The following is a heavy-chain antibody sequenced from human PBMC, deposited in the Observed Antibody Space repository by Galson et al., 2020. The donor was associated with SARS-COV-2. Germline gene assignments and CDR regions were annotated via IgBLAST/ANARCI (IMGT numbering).Heavy chain of an antibody. CDR2: IKPDGRDK. V-gene: IGHV3-7*04. CDR1: GFTFRNYW. D-gene: IGHD7-27*01. J-gene: IGHJ4*02. Sequence: GESLKISCVGSGFTFRNYWMSWVRQAPGKGLEWVADIKPDGRDKNSVDSVKGRFIIARDNAKNSVYLQINSLGVEDTAIYFCARGHWGRDFWGQGTLVTVSS. CDR3: ARGHWGRDF.